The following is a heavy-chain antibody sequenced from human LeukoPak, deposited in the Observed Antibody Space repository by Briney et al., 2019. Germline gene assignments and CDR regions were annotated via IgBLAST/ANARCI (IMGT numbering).Heavy chain of an antibody. V-gene: IGHV4-39*07. CDR1: GGSISSSSYY. D-gene: IGHD1-26*01. Sequence: SETLSLTCTVSGGSISSSSYYWGWIRQPPGKGLEWIGSIYYSGSTYYNPSLKSRVTISVDTSKNQFSLKLSSVTAADTAVYYCARVVVGAPGLYYFDYWGQGTLVTASS. CDR2: IYYSGST. CDR3: ARVVVGAPGLYYFDY. J-gene: IGHJ4*02.